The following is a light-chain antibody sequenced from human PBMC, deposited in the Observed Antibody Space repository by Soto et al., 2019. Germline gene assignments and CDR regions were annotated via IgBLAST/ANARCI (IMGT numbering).Light chain of an antibody. Sequence: EIVMTQSPATLSVSPGARATLSCTASQSVRSNLAWYQQKPGQAPRLLMYGASVRASGIPARFSGSGSGTEFTLTIGSLQPEDFDVYYCQQYNSWPLTFGPGTKVDIK. V-gene: IGKV3D-15*01. CDR3: QQYNSWPLT. J-gene: IGKJ3*01. CDR2: GAS. CDR1: QSVRSN.